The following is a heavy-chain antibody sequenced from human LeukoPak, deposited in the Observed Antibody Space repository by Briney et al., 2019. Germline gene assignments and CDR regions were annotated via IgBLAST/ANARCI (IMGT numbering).Heavy chain of an antibody. CDR1: GFTFSSYA. Sequence: GGSLRLSCAASGFTFSSYAMSWVRQAPGKGLEGVSGISANGDTTKYADSVKGRFTISRDNAKNTVLLQMNSLRADDTAVYYRAKEGRIAAGTGDYFDYWGQGTLVTVSS. V-gene: IGHV3-23*01. CDR3: AKEGRIAAGTGDYFDY. D-gene: IGHD6-13*01. CDR2: ISANGDTT. J-gene: IGHJ4*02.